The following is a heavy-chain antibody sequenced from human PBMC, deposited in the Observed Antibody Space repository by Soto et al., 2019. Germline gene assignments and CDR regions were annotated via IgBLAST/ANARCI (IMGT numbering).Heavy chain of an antibody. D-gene: IGHD2-15*01. Sequence: QVQLVQSGAEVKKPGSSVKVSCKASGGTFSSYAISWVRQAPGQGLEWMGGIIPIFGTANYAQKFQGRVTITADESTSTAYMELSSLRSEDTAVYYCASEGSEVGSGGYKGNYYYYGMDVWGQGTTVTVSS. V-gene: IGHV1-69*01. J-gene: IGHJ6*02. CDR2: IIPIFGTA. CDR1: GGTFSSYA. CDR3: ASEGSEVGSGGYKGNYYYYGMDV.